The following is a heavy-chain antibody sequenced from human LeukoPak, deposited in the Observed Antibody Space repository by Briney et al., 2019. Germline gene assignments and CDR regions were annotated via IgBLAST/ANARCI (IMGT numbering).Heavy chain of an antibody. V-gene: IGHV3-7*01. CDR3: AREGYCSSTSCPYYFDY. J-gene: IGHJ4*02. D-gene: IGHD2-2*01. CDR2: IKKDGSEK. Sequence: GGSLRLSCAASGFTFNNAWMNSVRQAPGKRLEWVANIKKDGSEKYYVDSVKGRFTISRDNAKNSLYLQMNSLRAEDTAVYYCAREGYCSSTSCPYYFDYWGQGTLVTVSS. CDR1: GFTFNNAW.